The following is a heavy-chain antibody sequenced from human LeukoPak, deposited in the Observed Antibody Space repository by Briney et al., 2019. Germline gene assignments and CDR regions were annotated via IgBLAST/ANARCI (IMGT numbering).Heavy chain of an antibody. CDR1: GYSISSGYY. D-gene: IGHD3-9*01. CDR2: IYHSGST. Sequence: SETLSLTCTVSGYSISSGYYWGWIRQPPGKGLEWIGSIYHSGSTYYNPSLKSRVAISVDTSKNQFSLKLSSVTAADTAVYYCARVLTGPFDYWGQGTLVTVSS. V-gene: IGHV4-38-2*02. CDR3: ARVLTGPFDY. J-gene: IGHJ4*02.